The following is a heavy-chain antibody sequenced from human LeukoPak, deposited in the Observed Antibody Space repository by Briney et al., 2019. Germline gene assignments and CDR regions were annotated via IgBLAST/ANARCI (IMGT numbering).Heavy chain of an antibody. J-gene: IGHJ4*02. V-gene: IGHV3-48*04. Sequence: GGSLRLSCAASGFTFTTYSMNWVRQAPGKGLEWVSYTSGSGATKYYADSVEGRFTISRDNAKHSLSLQMDSLRAEDTAVYYCARDRYGDYAFDFWGQGILVTVSS. D-gene: IGHD4-17*01. CDR1: GFTFTTYS. CDR3: ARDRYGDYAFDF. CDR2: TSGSGATK.